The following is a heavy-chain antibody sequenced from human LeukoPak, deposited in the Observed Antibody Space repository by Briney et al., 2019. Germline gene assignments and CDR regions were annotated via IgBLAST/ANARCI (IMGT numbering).Heavy chain of an antibody. CDR2: ISSSSSYI. CDR1: GFTVSSNY. Sequence: GGSLRLSCAASGFTVSSNYMSWVRQAPGKGLEWVSSISSSSSYIYYAGSVKGRFTISRDNAKNSLYLQMNSLRAEDTAVYYCARGFQWELLKRVRAFDIWGQGTMVTVSS. J-gene: IGHJ3*02. V-gene: IGHV3-21*01. CDR3: ARGFQWELLKRVRAFDI. D-gene: IGHD1-26*01.